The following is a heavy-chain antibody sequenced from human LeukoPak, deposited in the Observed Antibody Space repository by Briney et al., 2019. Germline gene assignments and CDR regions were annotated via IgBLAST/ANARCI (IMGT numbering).Heavy chain of an antibody. CDR2: IRPSGDNT. V-gene: IGHV3-23*01. Sequence: GGSLRLSCAASGFTFSSYDMTWVRQAPGRGLEWVSSIRPSGDNTYYGDSVKGRFTISRDNSKNTLYVQMNSLRAEDTAVYYCARGAYSRGWTTFDYWGQGILVTVSS. J-gene: IGHJ4*02. D-gene: IGHD6-19*01. CDR1: GFTFSSYD. CDR3: ARGAYSRGWTTFDY.